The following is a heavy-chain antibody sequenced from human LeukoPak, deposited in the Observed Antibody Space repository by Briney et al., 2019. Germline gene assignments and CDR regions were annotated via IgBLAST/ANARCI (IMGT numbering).Heavy chain of an antibody. CDR2: ISPYNGNT. D-gene: IGHD3-22*01. CDR3: ARECGAYYYDSSGYCNDH. J-gene: IGHJ4*02. V-gene: IGHV1-18*01. CDR1: GYTFTRYG. Sequence: ASVKVSFKASGYTFTRYGITWVRQAPGQGLEGMGWISPYNGNTNYAQKLQGRFTMTTDTSTSTAYMDLRSLRSDDTAVYYCARECGAYYYDSSGYCNDHWGQGTLVTVSS.